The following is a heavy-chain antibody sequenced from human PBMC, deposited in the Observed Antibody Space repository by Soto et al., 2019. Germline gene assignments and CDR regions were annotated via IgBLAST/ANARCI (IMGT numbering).Heavy chain of an antibody. CDR3: ARYQQYYQF. Sequence: PSETLSLTCTVSDGSISGYYWSWIRQPPGKGPEWIGYIYYSGSTNYNPSLESRLTMSVDTSTNQFSLKLSSVTAAYSAVYYCARYQQYYQFWGQGWLVTVSS. V-gene: IGHV4-59*08. CDR1: DGSISGYY. J-gene: IGHJ1*01. CDR2: IYYSGST.